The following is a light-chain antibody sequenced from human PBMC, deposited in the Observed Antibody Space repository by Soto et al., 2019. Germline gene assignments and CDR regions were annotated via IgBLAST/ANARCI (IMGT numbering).Light chain of an antibody. CDR1: QRLSASD. CDR2: GVS. CDR3: QQYGSSPLIT. J-gene: IGKJ5*01. Sequence: EIVLTQSPGTLSLSPGQRATLCCRASQRLSASDIAWYQQKPGQAPKFLIYGVSSRATGIPDRFSGSGSGTDFTLTISRLEPEDFAVYHCQQYGSSPLITFGQGTRLEI. V-gene: IGKV3-20*01.